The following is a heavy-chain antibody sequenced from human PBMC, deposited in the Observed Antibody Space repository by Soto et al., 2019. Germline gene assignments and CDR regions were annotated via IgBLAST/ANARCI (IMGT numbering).Heavy chain of an antibody. D-gene: IGHD3-10*01. CDR1: GFTFSHYS. J-gene: IGHJ4*02. V-gene: IGHV3-74*01. CDR3: VRVFNYGLVEPFDH. CDR2: INTDGSDT. Sequence: GGSLRLSCAVSGFTFSHYSMNWVRQAPGKGLEWVSRINTDGSDTSYADSVKGRFTIPRDNAKNTVYLQMNSLRAEDTAVYYCVRVFNYGLVEPFDHCGQGTLVTVS.